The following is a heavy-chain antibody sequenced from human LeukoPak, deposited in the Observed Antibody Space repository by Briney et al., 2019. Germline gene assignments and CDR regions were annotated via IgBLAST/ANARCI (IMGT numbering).Heavy chain of an antibody. CDR3: ARDVPAAGTMDY. Sequence: KSSQTLSLTCTVSGGSISSGSYYWSWIRQPAGKGLEWIERIYTSGSTNYNPSLKSRVTISVDTSKNQFSLKLSSVTAADTAVYYCARDVPAAGTMDYWGQGTLVTVSS. CDR1: GGSISSGSYY. J-gene: IGHJ4*02. V-gene: IGHV4-61*02. CDR2: IYTSGST. D-gene: IGHD6-19*01.